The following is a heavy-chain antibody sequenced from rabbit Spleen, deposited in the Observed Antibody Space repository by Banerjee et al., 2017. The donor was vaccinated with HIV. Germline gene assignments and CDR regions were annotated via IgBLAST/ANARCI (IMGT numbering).Heavy chain of an antibody. D-gene: IGHD4-1*01. V-gene: IGHV1S40*01. CDR2: IYNGDGST. Sequence: QSLEESGGDLVKPGASLTLTCTASGFTLSGYYICWVRRAPGKGLEWIACIYNGDGSTYYASWAKGRFTISKTSSTTVTLQLTRLTAADTATYFCARDLTGVIGWNFGWWGQGTLVTVS. J-gene: IGHJ6*01. CDR1: GFTLSGYY. CDR3: ARDLTGVIGWNFGW.